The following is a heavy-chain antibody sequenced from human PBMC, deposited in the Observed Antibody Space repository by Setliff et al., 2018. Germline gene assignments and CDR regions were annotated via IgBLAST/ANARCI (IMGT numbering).Heavy chain of an antibody. CDR3: ARDPHFDS. CDR2: ISWNSGSI. J-gene: IGHJ4*02. V-gene: IGHV3-9*01. CDR1: GGSINNYY. Sequence: LSLTCTVSGGSINNYYWSWVRQAPGKGLEWVSGISWNSGSIGYADSVKGRFSISRDNAKNSLYLQMNSLRAEDTAVYYCARDPHFDSWGQGTLVTVSS.